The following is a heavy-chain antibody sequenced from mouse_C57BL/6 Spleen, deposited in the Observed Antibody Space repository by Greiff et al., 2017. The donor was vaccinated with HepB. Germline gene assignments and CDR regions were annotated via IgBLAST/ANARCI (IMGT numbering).Heavy chain of an antibody. Sequence: EVKLMESGGGLVQPGGSLKLSCAASGFTFSDYGMAWVRQAPRKGPEWVAFISNLAYSIYYADTVTGRFTISRENAKNTLYLEMSSLRSEDTAMYYCARRGLTGTGYWYFDVWGTGTTVTVSS. D-gene: IGHD4-1*01. CDR1: GFTFSDYG. J-gene: IGHJ1*03. V-gene: IGHV5-15*01. CDR2: ISNLAYSI. CDR3: ARRGLTGTGYWYFDV.